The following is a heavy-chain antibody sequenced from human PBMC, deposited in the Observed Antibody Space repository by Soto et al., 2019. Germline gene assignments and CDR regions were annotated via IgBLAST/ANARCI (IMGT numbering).Heavy chain of an antibody. CDR1: GFTFSNYG. V-gene: IGHV3-33*01. Sequence: QVRLVESGGGVVQPGRSLRLSCAASGFTFSNYGMHWVRQARGKGLEWVAVVWYDGNNQYYADSVKGRFTISKDNSKNTLYLQMNSLRADDTAVYYCARDHSYGYAGFDYWGQGTLVTVSS. J-gene: IGHJ4*02. CDR2: VWYDGNNQ. D-gene: IGHD5-18*01. CDR3: ARDHSYGYAGFDY.